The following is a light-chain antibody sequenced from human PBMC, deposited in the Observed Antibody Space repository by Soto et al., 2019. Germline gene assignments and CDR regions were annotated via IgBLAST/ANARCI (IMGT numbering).Light chain of an antibody. CDR3: CSYAGSYTFGV. CDR2: DVS. J-gene: IGLJ1*01. CDR1: SSYVGGYNY. V-gene: IGLV2-11*01. Sequence: QSALTHPRSVSWSPGHSVTISCTGTSSYVGGYNYVSWYQQHPRKAPKLMIYDVSKRPSAVPDRFSGSNSGNTPSLNISGLQAEDEADYYCCSYAGSYTFGVFGTGTKVPVL.